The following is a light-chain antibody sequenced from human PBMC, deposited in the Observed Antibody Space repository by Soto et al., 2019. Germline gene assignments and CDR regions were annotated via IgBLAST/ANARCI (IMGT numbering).Light chain of an antibody. V-gene: IGLV2-14*01. CDR3: SSYTSSSTLG. Sequence: QSALTQPASVSGSPGQSITISCTGTSSDVGGYNYVSWYQQHPGKAPKLMIYEVSNSPSGVSNRFSGSKSGNTASLTISGLQAEDEADYYCSSYTSSSTLGFGGGTQLTVL. CDR1: SSDVGGYNY. CDR2: EVS. J-gene: IGLJ2*01.